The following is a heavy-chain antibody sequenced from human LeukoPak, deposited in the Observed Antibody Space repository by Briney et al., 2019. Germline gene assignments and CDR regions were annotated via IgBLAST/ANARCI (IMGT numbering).Heavy chain of an antibody. CDR3: ASGFPSKKRWLQSYDHYFDY. Sequence: GRSLRLSCAASGFTFSSYAMHWVRQAPGKGLEWVAVISYDGSNKYYADSVKGRFTISRDNSKNTLYLQMNSLRAEDTAVYYCASGFPSKKRWLQSYDHYFDYWGQGTLVTVSS. CDR2: ISYDGSNK. D-gene: IGHD5-24*01. V-gene: IGHV3-30*04. J-gene: IGHJ4*02. CDR1: GFTFSSYA.